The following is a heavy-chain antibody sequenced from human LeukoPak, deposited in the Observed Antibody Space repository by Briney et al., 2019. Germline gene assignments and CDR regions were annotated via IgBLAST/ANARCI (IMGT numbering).Heavy chain of an antibody. CDR1: GYSFNKFG. V-gene: IGHV1-18*01. CDR3: VRVGSAYGDPLEFDL. Sequence: ASVKVSCKASGYSFNKFGISWVRQAPGQGLEWMGWISGHSGKTGSAEKLQDRVTMTTDNSTGTAYLELRSLRSDDTAVYFCVRVGSAYGDPLEFDLWGQGTLVTVSS. D-gene: IGHD2-21*01. CDR2: ISGHSGKT. J-gene: IGHJ5*02.